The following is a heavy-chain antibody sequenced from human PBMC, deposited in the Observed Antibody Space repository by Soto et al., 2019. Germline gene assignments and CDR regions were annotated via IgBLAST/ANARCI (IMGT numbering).Heavy chain of an antibody. V-gene: IGHV3-30-3*01. CDR2: ISYDGGNK. CDR1: GFTFSSYT. CDR3: ARERAGV. D-gene: IGHD3-10*01. Sequence: QVQLVESGGGVVQPGRSLRLSCAASGFTFSSYTMHWVRQAPGKGLEWVAVISYDGGNKYYADSVKGRFTIYTDNSKKTLYLQMNSLRAEATAVYYCARERAGVWGQGTTVTVSS. J-gene: IGHJ6*02.